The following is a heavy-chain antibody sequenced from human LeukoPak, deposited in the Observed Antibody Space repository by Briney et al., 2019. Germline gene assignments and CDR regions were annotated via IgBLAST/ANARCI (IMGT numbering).Heavy chain of an antibody. Sequence: PSETLSLTCTVSGGSISSYYWSWIRQPPGKGLEWIGCIYYSGSTNYNPSLKSRVTISVDTSKNQFSLKLGSVTAADTAVYYCAREVFSSSWYRGGGNWFDPWGQGTLVTVSS. CDR2: IYYSGST. D-gene: IGHD6-13*01. V-gene: IGHV4-59*01. CDR1: GGSISSYY. J-gene: IGHJ5*02. CDR3: AREVFSSSWYRGGGNWFDP.